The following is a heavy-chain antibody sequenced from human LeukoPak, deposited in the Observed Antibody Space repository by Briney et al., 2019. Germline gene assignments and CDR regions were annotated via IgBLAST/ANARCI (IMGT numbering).Heavy chain of an antibody. V-gene: IGHV3-23*01. D-gene: IGHD1-7*01. Sequence: GGSLRLSCAASGFTFSDYYMSWVRQAPGKGLEWVSAISGSGGSTYYADSVKGRFTISRDNSKNTLYLQMNSLRAEDTAVYYCAKGLGNYYFDYWGQGTLVTVSS. CDR3: AKGLGNYYFDY. J-gene: IGHJ4*02. CDR2: ISGSGGST. CDR1: GFTFSDYY.